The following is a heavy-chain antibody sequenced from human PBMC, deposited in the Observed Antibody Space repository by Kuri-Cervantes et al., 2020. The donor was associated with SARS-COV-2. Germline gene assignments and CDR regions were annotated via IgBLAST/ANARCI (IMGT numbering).Heavy chain of an antibody. V-gene: IGHV1-69*13. CDR1: GYTFTSYG. CDR3: ARGGGTYYGGNSFQADY. J-gene: IGHJ4*02. CDR2: IIPIFGTA. Sequence: SVKVSCKASGYTFTSYGISWVRQAPGQGLEWMGGIIPIFGTANYAQEFQGRVTITADESTSTAYMELSSLRSEDTAVYYCARGGGTYYGGNSFQADYWGQGTLVTVSS. D-gene: IGHD4-23*01.